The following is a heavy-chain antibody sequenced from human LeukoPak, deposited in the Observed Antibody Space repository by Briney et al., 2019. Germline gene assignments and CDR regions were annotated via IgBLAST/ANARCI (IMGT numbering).Heavy chain of an antibody. Sequence: GGSLRLSCAASGFTFSSYSMHWVRQAPGKGLEWVASLSYEGVNKYYADSVKGRFTVSRDSSKNTLYLQMNNLRAEDTAVYYCATDVGYSGCKNWGQGTQVTVSS. D-gene: IGHD5-12*01. CDR1: GFTFSSYS. CDR2: LSYEGVNK. V-gene: IGHV3-30*14. CDR3: ATDVGYSGCKN. J-gene: IGHJ4*02.